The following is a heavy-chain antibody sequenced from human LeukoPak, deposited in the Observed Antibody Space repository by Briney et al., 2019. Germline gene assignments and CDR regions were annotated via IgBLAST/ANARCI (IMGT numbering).Heavy chain of an antibody. J-gene: IGHJ4*02. Sequence: PGGSLRLSCAASGFTVSSDYMSWVRQAPGKGLEWVSVIYSGGTTYHADSVKGRFTISRDNSKNTLYLQMNSLRAEDTAVYYCAKGEVSSDSQAFDYWGQGTLVTVSS. CDR3: AKGEVSSDSQAFDY. V-gene: IGHV3-53*01. CDR2: IYSGGTT. D-gene: IGHD3-22*01. CDR1: GFTVSSDY.